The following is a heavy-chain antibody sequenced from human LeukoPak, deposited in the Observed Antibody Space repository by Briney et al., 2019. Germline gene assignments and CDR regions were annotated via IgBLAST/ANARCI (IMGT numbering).Heavy chain of an antibody. J-gene: IGHJ4*02. V-gene: IGHV4-39*01. CDR1: GGSIRSSYYY. CDR2: IYDSGST. CDR3: ARGPSSVFFDY. D-gene: IGHD2-8*01. Sequence: SETLSLTCTVSGGSIRSSYYYWGWIRQPPGKGLEWIGSIYDSGSTYYNPSLKSRVTISVDTSKNQFSLKLNSVTAADTAVYYCARGPSSVFFDYWGQGTLVTVSS.